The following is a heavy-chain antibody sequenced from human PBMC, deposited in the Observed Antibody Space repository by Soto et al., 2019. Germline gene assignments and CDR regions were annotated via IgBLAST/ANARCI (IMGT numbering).Heavy chain of an antibody. CDR2: IIPILGIA. Sequence: QVQLVQSGAEVKKPGSSVKVSCKASGGTFSSYTISWVRQAPGQGLEWMGRIIPILGIANYAQKFHGRVTITADKSTSTAYMELSSLRSEDTAVYYCARVLRLSYDFWLAFDIWGQGTMVTVSS. CDR3: ARVLRLSYDFWLAFDI. D-gene: IGHD3-3*01. J-gene: IGHJ3*02. CDR1: GGTFSSYT. V-gene: IGHV1-69*02.